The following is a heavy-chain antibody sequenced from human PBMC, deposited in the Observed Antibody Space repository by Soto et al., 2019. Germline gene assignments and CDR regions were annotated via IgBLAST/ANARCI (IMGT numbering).Heavy chain of an antibody. CDR3: ARRSIRKYYDSSGYYGWFDP. CDR2: IDPSDSYT. D-gene: IGHD3-22*01. V-gene: IGHV5-10-1*01. Sequence: GESLKISCKRSGYSFTSYWISWVRQMPGKGLECMGRIDPSDSYTNYSPSFQGHVTISADKSISTAYLQWSSLKASYTAMYYCARRSIRKYYDSSGYYGWFDPWGQGTLVTVSS. J-gene: IGHJ5*02. CDR1: GYSFTSYW.